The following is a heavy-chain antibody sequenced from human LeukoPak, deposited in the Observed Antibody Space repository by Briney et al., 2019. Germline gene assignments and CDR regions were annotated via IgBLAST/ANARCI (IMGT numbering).Heavy chain of an antibody. J-gene: IGHJ6*03. Sequence: SETLSLTCTVSGGSISSYYWSWIRQPPGKGLEWIGYIHYTGSTTYNPSLKSRVTISVDTSRNQFSLKLSSVTAADTAVYYCARVEEAYGSGRRENYYYYYMDVWGKGTTVTISS. CDR1: GGSISSYY. D-gene: IGHD3-10*01. CDR3: ARVEEAYGSGRRENYYYYYMDV. V-gene: IGHV4-59*01. CDR2: IHYTGST.